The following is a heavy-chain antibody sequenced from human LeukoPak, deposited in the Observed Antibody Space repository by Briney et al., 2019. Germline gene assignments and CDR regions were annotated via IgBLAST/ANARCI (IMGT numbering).Heavy chain of an antibody. J-gene: IGHJ3*02. Sequence: KPGGSLRLSCAASGFTFSSYPMHWVRQAPGKGLEWVSSITSTSGDIYYADSVKGRFTISRDNAKNSLFLQMNSLRTEDTAVYYCARLGYYYETTSTLGDIWGQGTTVTVSS. CDR2: ITSTSGDI. D-gene: IGHD3-22*01. CDR1: GFTFSSYP. V-gene: IGHV3-21*04. CDR3: ARLGYYYETTSTLGDI.